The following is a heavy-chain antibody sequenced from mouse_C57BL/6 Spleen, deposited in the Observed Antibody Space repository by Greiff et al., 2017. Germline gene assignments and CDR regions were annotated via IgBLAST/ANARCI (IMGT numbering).Heavy chain of an antibody. CDR3: ARNSGRNYDVHYFDY. J-gene: IGHJ2*01. CDR1: GYTFTSYW. Sequence: QVHVKQPGAELVKPGASVKLSCKASGYTFTSYWMHWVKQRPGQGLEWIGMIHPNSGSTNYNEKFKSKATLTVDKSSSTAYMQLSSLTSEDSAVYYCARNSGRNYDVHYFDYWGQGTTLTVSS. V-gene: IGHV1-64*01. D-gene: IGHD2-1*01. CDR2: IHPNSGST.